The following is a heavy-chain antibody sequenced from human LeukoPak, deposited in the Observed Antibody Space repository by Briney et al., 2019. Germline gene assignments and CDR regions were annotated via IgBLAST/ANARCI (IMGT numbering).Heavy chain of an antibody. CDR1: GDSISSGYY. Sequence: PSETLSLTCSVSGDSISSGYYWGWIRQPPGKGLEWVSYISSSGSTIYYADSVKGRFTISRDNAKNSLYLQMNSLRAEDTAVYYCAELGITMIGGVWGKGTTVTISS. CDR3: AELGITMIGGV. V-gene: IGHV3-11*04. D-gene: IGHD3-10*02. CDR2: ISSSGSTI. J-gene: IGHJ6*04.